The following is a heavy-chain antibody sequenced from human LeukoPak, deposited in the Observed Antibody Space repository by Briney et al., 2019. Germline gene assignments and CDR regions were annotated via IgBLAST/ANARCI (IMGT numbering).Heavy chain of an antibody. CDR2: FDPEDGET. CDR1: GYTLTELS. CDR3: ATDLLDDSSGYLTFDY. J-gene: IGHJ4*02. V-gene: IGHV1-24*01. Sequence: ASVKVSCKVSGYTLTELSMHWVRQAPGNGLEWRGGFDPEDGETIYAQKFRGRVTMTEDTSTDTAYMELSSLRSEDTAVYYCATDLLDDSSGYLTFDYWGQGTLVTVSS. D-gene: IGHD3-22*01.